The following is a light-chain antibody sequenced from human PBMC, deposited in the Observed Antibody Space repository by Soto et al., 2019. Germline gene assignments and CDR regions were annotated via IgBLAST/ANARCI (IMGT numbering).Light chain of an antibody. CDR3: QQYNNWPPKQYT. CDR1: QSVSSN. J-gene: IGKJ2*01. V-gene: IGKV3-15*01. Sequence: EIVMTQSPATLSVSPGERATLSCRASQSVSSNLAWYQHRPGQAPRLVIYGASTRATGIPARFSASGSGTEFYLTISSLQSEDFAVYYCQQYNNWPPKQYTFGPGTKLEI. CDR2: GAS.